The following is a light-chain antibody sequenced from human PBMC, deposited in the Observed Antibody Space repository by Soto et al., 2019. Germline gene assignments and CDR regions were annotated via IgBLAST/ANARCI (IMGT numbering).Light chain of an antibody. CDR3: QQYGRSPWT. V-gene: IGKV3-20*01. CDR2: GAS. CDR1: QSVTNNY. J-gene: IGKJ1*01. Sequence: EIVLTQSPGTLSLSPGERSTLSCRASQSVTNNYLAWYQQKPSQAPRLLIFGASSRAAGIPDRFSGSGSGTDFTLAIGRLEPEDFAVYYCQQYGRSPWTFGQGTKVDI.